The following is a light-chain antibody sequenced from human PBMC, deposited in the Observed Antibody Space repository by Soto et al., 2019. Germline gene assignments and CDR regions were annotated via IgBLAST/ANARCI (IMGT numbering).Light chain of an antibody. Sequence: QSVLTQSASVSGSPGPSITISCTGTSSDVGGYNYVSWYQQHPRKAPKLIIYEVRNRPSGVSNRFSGSKSGNTASLTISEIQAEDEADYYCSSYTSSSLVVFGGGTKVTVL. V-gene: IGLV2-14*01. CDR2: EVR. CDR1: SSDVGGYNY. J-gene: IGLJ2*01. CDR3: SSYTSSSLVV.